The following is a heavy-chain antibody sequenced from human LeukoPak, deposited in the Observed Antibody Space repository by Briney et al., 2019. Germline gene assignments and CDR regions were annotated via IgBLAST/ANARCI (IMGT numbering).Heavy chain of an antibody. J-gene: IGHJ4*02. CDR1: GGSISSYY. CDR2: IYTSGST. V-gene: IGHV4-4*07. Sequence: KPSETLSLTCTVSGGSISSYYWSWIRPPAGKGLEWIGRIYTSGSTNYNPSLKSRVTMSVDTFKNQFSLKLSSVTAADTAVYYCARQPTIFGVVKYYFDYWGQGTLVTVSS. CDR3: ARQPTIFGVVKYYFDY. D-gene: IGHD3-3*01.